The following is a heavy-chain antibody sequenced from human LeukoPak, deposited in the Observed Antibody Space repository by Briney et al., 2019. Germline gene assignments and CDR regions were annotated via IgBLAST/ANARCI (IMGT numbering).Heavy chain of an antibody. CDR3: ARVAPSYHDFWSGYSVDI. V-gene: IGHV4-4*07. CDR1: GGSISSYY. J-gene: IGHJ3*02. Sequence: SETLSLTCTVSGGSISSYYWSWIRQPAGKGLEGIGRIYTSGSTNYNPSLKSRVTMSVDTSKNQFSLKLSSVTAADTAVYYCARVAPSYHDFWSGYSVDIWGQGTMVTVSS. D-gene: IGHD3-3*01. CDR2: IYTSGST.